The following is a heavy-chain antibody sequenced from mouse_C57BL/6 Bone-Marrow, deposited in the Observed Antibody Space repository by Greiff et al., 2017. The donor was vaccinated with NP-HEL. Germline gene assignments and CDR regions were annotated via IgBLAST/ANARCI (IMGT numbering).Heavy chain of an antibody. CDR2: ISYDGSN. D-gene: IGHD2-3*01. CDR1: GYSITSGYY. J-gene: IGHJ1*03. V-gene: IGHV3-6*01. CDR3: ARDDGYPWYFDV. Sequence: ESGPGLVKPSQSLSLTCSVTGYSITSGYYWNWIRQFPGNKLEWMGYISYDGSNNYNPSLKNRISITRDTSKNQFFLKLNSVTTEDTATYYCARDDGYPWYFDVWGTGTTVTVSS.